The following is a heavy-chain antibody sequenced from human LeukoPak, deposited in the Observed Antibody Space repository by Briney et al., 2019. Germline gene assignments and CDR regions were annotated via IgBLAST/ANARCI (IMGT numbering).Heavy chain of an antibody. J-gene: IGHJ4*02. CDR1: GFTFSSYA. CDR2: ISGSGGST. D-gene: IGHD3-10*01. CDR3: AKVGGVTMVRGVTPYYFDY. Sequence: PGGSLRLSCAASGFTFSSYAMSWVRQAPGKGLEWVSAISGSGGSTYYADSVKGRFTISRDNSKNTLYLQMNSLRAEDTAVYYCAKVGGVTMVRGVTPYYFDYWGQGTLVTVSS. V-gene: IGHV3-23*01.